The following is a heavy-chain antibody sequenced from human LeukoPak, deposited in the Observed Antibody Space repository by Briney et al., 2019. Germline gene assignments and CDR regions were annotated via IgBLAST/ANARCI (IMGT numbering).Heavy chain of an antibody. J-gene: IGHJ4*02. CDR3: ARDLYDSSGYGY. D-gene: IGHD3-22*01. V-gene: IGHV1-3*01. Sequence: KFQGRVTITRDTSASTAYMELSSLRSEDTAVYYCARDLYDSSGYGYWGQGTLVTVSS.